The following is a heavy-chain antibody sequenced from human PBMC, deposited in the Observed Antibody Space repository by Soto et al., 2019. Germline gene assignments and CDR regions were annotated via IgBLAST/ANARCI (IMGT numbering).Heavy chain of an antibody. CDR3: AVYGCCSGGSCYRDFDY. J-gene: IGHJ4*02. V-gene: IGHV1-18*01. Sequence: ASVKVSCKASGYTFTSYGISWVRQAPGQGLEWMGWISAYNGNTNYAQKLQGRVTMTTDTSTSTAYMELRSLRSDDTAVYYCAVYGCCSGGSCYRDFDYWGQGTLVTVPQ. CDR2: ISAYNGNT. CDR1: GYTFTSYG. D-gene: IGHD2-15*01.